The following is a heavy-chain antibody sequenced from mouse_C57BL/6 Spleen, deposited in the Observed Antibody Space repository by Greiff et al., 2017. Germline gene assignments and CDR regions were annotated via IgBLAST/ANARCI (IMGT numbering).Heavy chain of an antibody. D-gene: IGHD2-3*01. J-gene: IGHJ2*01. Sequence: VESGGGLVQPGGSLSLSCAASGFTFTDYYMSWVRQPPGKALEWLGFIRNKANGYTTEYSASVKGRFTISRDDSQSILYLQMNSLKAEDSATYYCARSSDGYYFDYWGQGTTLTVSS. CDR2: IRNKANGYTT. CDR3: ARSSDGYYFDY. CDR1: GFTFTDYY. V-gene: IGHV7-3*01.